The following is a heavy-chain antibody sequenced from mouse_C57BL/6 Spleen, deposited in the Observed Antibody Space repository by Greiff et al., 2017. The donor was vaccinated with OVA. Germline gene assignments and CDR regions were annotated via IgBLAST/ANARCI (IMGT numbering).Heavy chain of an antibody. J-gene: IGHJ4*01. D-gene: IGHD1-1*01. CDR2: IDPSDSET. V-gene: IGHV1-52*01. CDR3: AREITTVVATDYAMDY. Sequence: QVQLKQPGAELVRPGSSVKLSCKASGYTFTSYWMHWVKQRPIQGLEWIGNIDPSDSETHYNQKFKDKATLTVDKSSSTAYMQLSSLTSEDSAVYYCAREITTVVATDYAMDYWGQGTSVTVSS. CDR1: GYTFTSYW.